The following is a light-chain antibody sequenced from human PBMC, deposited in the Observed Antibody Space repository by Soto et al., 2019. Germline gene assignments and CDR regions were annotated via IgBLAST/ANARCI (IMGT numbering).Light chain of an antibody. Sequence: DIQMTQSPSSLSASLGDRVTITCRAIQKIHNFVSWYQQKPGQAPKLLILLASTLESGVPSRFGGSGSGTDFTLTISSLQPEDFATYYCQQSLSNPRTFAGGTKVEIQ. V-gene: IGKV1-39*01. J-gene: IGKJ4*01. CDR3: QQSLSNPRT. CDR1: QKIHNF. CDR2: LAS.